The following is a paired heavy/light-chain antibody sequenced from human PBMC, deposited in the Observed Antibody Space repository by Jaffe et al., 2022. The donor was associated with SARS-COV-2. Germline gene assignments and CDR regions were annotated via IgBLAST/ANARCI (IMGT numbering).Heavy chain of an antibody. D-gene: IGHD3-22*01. V-gene: IGHV3-20*01. Sequence: EVQLVESGGGVVRPGGSLRLSCVASGFTFDDYGMSWVRQAPGKGLEWVSGINWNGASTGYADSVKGRFTISRDNAKKSLYLQMNSLGAEDTALYHCVRAGGYDSSQSFFDYWGQGTLVTVSS. CDR2: INWNGAST. CDR3: VRAGGYDSSQSFFDY. J-gene: IGHJ4*02. CDR1: GFTFDDYG.
Light chain of an antibody. CDR3: QQYGSSPWT. Sequence: EIVLTQSPGTLSLSPGERATLSCRASQSVSSSYLAWYQQKPGQAPRLLIYGASSRATGIPDRFSGSGSGTDFTLTISRLEPEDVAVYYCQQYGSSPWTFGQGTKVEIK. CDR2: GAS. CDR1: QSVSSSY. V-gene: IGKV3-20*01. J-gene: IGKJ1*01.